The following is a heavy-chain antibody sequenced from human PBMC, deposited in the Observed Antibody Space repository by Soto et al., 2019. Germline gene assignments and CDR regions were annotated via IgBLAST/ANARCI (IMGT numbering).Heavy chain of an antibody. V-gene: IGHV3-7*03. CDR2: IKQDASET. CDR3: VADWGQLSGA. CDR1: GFTLSTYW. D-gene: IGHD3-16*01. Sequence: VQLVESGGGLVQPGGSLRLSCAASGFTLSTYWMSWARQGPGKGLEWVAVIKQDASETYYVDSVKGRFTISRDNAKKSLYLQMNMLRAEDTAVYYCVADWGQLSGAWGQGILVTVSS. J-gene: IGHJ5*02.